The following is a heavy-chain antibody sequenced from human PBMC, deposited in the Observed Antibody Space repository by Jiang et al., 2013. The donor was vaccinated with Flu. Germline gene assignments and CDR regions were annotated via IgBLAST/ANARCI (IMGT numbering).Heavy chain of an antibody. D-gene: IGHD6-19*01. V-gene: IGHV3-11*06. J-gene: IGHJ4*02. CDR2: ISSSSSYT. CDR1: GFTFSDYY. CDR3: AREESGWYADY. Sequence: AASGFTFSDYYMSWIRQAPGKGLEWVSYISSSSSYTNYADSVKGRFTISRDNAKNSLYLQMNSLRAEDTAVYYCAREESGWYADYWGQGTLVTVSS.